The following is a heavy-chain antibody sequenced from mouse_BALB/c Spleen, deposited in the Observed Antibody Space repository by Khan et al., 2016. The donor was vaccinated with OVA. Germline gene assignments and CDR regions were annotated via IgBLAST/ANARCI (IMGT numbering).Heavy chain of an antibody. CDR1: GFTFTDNY. J-gene: IGHJ2*01. V-gene: IGHV14-3*02. CDR3: ARINS. Sequence: VQLQQSGAELVKPGASVKLSCTASGFTFTDNYMHWVKQRPEKGLEWMGRIDPANGNPKYDPKFQGKATITADTASNPAYLQLMSQTSEDTGVYDCARINSWGQGTTLTVSS. CDR2: IDPANGNP.